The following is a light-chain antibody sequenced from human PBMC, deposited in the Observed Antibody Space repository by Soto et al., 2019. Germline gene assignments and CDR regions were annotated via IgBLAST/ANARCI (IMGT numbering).Light chain of an antibody. Sequence: DIQLTQSPSTLSASVGDRVTLTCRAAQSLNSRLVWYQHRPGKAPRLLIYDASTLESGVPSRFSGSGSGTEFTLTINNLQPDDLATYICQQYKSYSTFGRGTKVDIK. CDR3: QQYKSYST. CDR1: QSLNSR. J-gene: IGKJ1*01. CDR2: DAS. V-gene: IGKV1-5*01.